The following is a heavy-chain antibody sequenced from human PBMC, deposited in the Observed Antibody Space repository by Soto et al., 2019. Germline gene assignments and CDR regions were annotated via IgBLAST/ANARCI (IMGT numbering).Heavy chain of an antibody. CDR3: ATMAGTYPY. D-gene: IGHD1-26*01. CDR1: GFAFSRFP. V-gene: IGHV3-74*01. CDR2: IDPDGSDT. J-gene: IGHJ4*02. Sequence: GFAFSRFPMHWVRQAPGKGLVWVSRIDPDGSDTTYADSVKGRFTISRDNAKNIVYLQMSSLRAEDTALYYCATMAGTYPYWGQRTLVTVSS.